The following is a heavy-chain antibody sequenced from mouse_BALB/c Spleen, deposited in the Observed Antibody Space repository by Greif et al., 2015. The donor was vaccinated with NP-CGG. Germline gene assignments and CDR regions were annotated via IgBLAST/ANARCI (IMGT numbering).Heavy chain of an antibody. CDR1: GFNIKNPH. CDR2: IYXANGNT. CDR3: ARWDWYFDV. Sequence: LQQFGGELLKAGAPVKFFCTPSGFNIKNPHIPWGEQRPEQGPGWIGRIYXANGNTKYDPKFQGKATITAGTSSNTAYLQLSSLTSEDTAVYYCARWDWYFDVWGAGTTVTVSS. V-gene: IGHV14-3*02. J-gene: IGHJ1*01.